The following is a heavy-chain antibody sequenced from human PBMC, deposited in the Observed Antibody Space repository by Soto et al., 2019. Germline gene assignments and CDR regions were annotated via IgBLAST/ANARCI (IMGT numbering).Heavy chain of an antibody. V-gene: IGHV4-59*01. J-gene: IGHJ2*01. CDR1: GGSISSYY. CDR2: IYYSGST. D-gene: IGHD2-15*01. Sequence: SETLSLTCTVSGGSISSYYWSWIRQPPGKGLEWIGYIYYSGSTNYNPSLKSRVTISVDTSKNQFSLKLSSVTAADTAVYYCARVSSRNKDIVVVVAAPDWYFDLWGRGTLVT. CDR3: ARVSSRNKDIVVVVAAPDWYFDL.